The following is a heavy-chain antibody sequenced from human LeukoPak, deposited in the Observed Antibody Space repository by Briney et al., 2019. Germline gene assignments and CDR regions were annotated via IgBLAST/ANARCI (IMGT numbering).Heavy chain of an antibody. CDR3: ARHMERWRQFTHSLDY. CDR1: GFTFNTYA. J-gene: IGHJ4*02. V-gene: IGHV3-30*04. Sequence: GGSLRLSCAASGFTFNTYAMHWVRQAPGKGLEGVAIIAHDGSNKYYADSVKGRFTISRDDSKNMMYLQMNSLRAEDTAVYYCARHMERWRQFTHSLDYWGQGTLVTVSS. CDR2: IAHDGSNK. D-gene: IGHD5-24*01.